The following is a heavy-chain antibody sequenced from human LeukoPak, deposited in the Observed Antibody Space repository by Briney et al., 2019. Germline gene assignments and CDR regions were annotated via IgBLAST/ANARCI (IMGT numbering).Heavy chain of an antibody. D-gene: IGHD6-19*01. CDR2: IYHPGST. V-gene: IGHV4-4*02. CDR3: ARVLSLAVAGTVRAFDI. CDR1: GASSRGNNW. J-gene: IGHJ3*02. Sequence: PSETLSLTCSGSGASSRGNNWWSWVRQPPGKGLEWIGEIYHPGSTYYNPSLKSRVTISVDRSKNQFSLNLTSVTAADTAVYYCARVLSLAVAGTVRAFDIWGPGTMVTVSS.